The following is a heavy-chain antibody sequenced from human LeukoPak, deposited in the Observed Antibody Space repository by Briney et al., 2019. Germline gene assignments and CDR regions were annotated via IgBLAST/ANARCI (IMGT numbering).Heavy chain of an antibody. CDR3: ARHLGGYTHFDY. J-gene: IGHJ4*02. Sequence: GESLKISCKGSGYRFTNYWIGWVRQMPGKGLECVGKIDPSDSYTNYSPSFQGHVTISADKSINTAYLQWSSLEASDTAIYFCARHLGGYTHFDYWGQGTLVTVSS. D-gene: IGHD3-22*01. CDR2: IDPSDSYT. CDR1: GYRFTNYW. V-gene: IGHV5-10-1*01.